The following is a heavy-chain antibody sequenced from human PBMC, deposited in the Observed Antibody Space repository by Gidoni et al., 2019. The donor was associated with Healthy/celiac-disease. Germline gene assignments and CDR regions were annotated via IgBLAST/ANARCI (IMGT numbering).Heavy chain of an antibody. D-gene: IGHD1-26*01. Sequence: QVQLVESGGGVVQPGRSLRLSCAASGFTFSSYGMHWVRQAPGKGLEWVAVIWYDGSNKYYADSVKGRFTISRDNSKNTLYLQMNSLRAEDTAVYYCARHGGRSYLYYYYGMDVWGQGTTVTVSS. CDR2: IWYDGSNK. V-gene: IGHV3-33*01. J-gene: IGHJ6*02. CDR3: ARHGGRSYLYYYYGMDV. CDR1: GFTFSSYG.